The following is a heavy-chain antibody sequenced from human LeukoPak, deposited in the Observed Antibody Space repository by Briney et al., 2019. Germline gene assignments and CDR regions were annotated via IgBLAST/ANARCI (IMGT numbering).Heavy chain of an antibody. V-gene: IGHV3-43*02. J-gene: IGHJ4*02. CDR1: GFTFGDYA. CDR2: ISVDGGPT. Sequence: GGSLRLSCAASGFTFGDYAVHWVRQAPGKGLEWVSLISVDGGPTYYADSVKGRFTISRDNSKNSPYLQMNRLRTEDTALYYCAKEGHYYDSGGYYPRYFDYWGQGTLVTVSS. D-gene: IGHD3-22*01. CDR3: AKEGHYYDSGGYYPRYFDY.